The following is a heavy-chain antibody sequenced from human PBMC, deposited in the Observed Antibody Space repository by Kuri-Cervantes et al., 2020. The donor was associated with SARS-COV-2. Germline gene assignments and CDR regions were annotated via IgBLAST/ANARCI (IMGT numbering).Heavy chain of an antibody. CDR1: GFTFSSYW. CDR2: INSDGSST. CDR3: ARDGHSRSDYYYGMDV. V-gene: IGHV3-74*01. J-gene: IGHJ6*02. Sequence: GGSLRLSCAASGFTFSSYWMHWVRQAPGKGLVWVSRINSDGSSTSYADSVKGRFTISRDNAKNTLYLQMNSLRAEDTAVYYCARDGHSRSDYYYGMDVWGQGTTVTVSS. D-gene: IGHD5-12*01.